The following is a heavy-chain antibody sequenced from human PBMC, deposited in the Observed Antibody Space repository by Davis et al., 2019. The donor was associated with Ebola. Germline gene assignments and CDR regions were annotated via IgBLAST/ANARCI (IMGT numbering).Heavy chain of an antibody. CDR3: ARRRAATYYFDY. CDR1: GGSISSSSYY. CDR2: IYYRGST. V-gene: IGHV4-39*01. D-gene: IGHD2-15*01. Sequence: MPGGSLRLSCTVSGGSISSSSYYWGWIRQPPGEGLQWIGSIYYRGSTYYNPSLKSRVTISVDTSKNQFSLKLSSVTAADTAVYYCARRRAATYYFDYWGQGTLVTVSS. J-gene: IGHJ4*02.